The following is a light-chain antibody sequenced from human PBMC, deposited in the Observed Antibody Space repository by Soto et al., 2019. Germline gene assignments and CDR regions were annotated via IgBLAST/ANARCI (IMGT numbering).Light chain of an antibody. CDR3: QVWDQTTEPWV. Sequence: SYELTQPPSVSVAPGQTAKITCEGNNIVRKAVRWFQQKPGQAPVVVVYDDNVRPSGIPERFSGSNSGNTATLTISRVEAGDVADYYCQVWDQTTEPWVFGGGTQLTVL. CDR2: DDN. CDR1: NIVRKA. V-gene: IGLV3-21*02. J-gene: IGLJ3*02.